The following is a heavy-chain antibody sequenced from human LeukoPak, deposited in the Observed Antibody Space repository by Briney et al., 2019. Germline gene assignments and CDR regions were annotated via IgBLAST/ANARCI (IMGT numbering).Heavy chain of an antibody. CDR3: ARDKGAQIVARRFIAFDI. CDR2: IYYSGST. D-gene: IGHD5-12*01. V-gene: IGHV4-59*01. CDR1: GGSISSYY. Sequence: SETLSLTCTVSGGSISSYYWSWIRQPPGKGLEWIGYIYYSGSTNYNPSLKSRVTISVDTSKNQFSLKLSSVTAADTAVYYCARDKGAQIVARRFIAFDIWGQGTMVTVSS. J-gene: IGHJ3*02.